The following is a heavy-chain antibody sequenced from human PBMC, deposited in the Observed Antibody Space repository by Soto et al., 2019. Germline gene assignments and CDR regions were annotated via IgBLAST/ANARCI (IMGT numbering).Heavy chain of an antibody. J-gene: IGHJ4*02. CDR3: ESSVIVTSTMNYFDL. Sequence: GESLKISCHASGYSFSNFWIAWVRQMPGEGLEWLGIIYPDDSDTRYSPSFLGQVTISADKSIKTTYLQWSSLKASDTAIYFCESSVIVTSTMNYFDLWGQGTPVPVYS. D-gene: IGHD1-26*01. CDR2: IYPDDSDT. CDR1: GYSFSNFW. V-gene: IGHV5-51*01.